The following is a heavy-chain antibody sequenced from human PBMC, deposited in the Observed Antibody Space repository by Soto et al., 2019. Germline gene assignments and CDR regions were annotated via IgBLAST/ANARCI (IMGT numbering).Heavy chain of an antibody. J-gene: IGHJ3*02. Sequence: SETLSLTCTVSGGSISSGGYYWSWIRQHPGKGLEWIGYIYYSGSTYYNPSLKSRVTISVDTSKNQFSLKLSSVTAADTAVYYCARGYPYDILTGYYMGDAFDIWGQGTMVTVSS. V-gene: IGHV4-31*03. CDR3: ARGYPYDILTGYYMGDAFDI. D-gene: IGHD3-9*01. CDR2: IYYSGST. CDR1: GGSISSGGYY.